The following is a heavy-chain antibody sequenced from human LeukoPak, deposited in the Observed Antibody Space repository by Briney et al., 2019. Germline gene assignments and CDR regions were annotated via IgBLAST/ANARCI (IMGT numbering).Heavy chain of an antibody. Sequence: PVKVSCKASGGTFSSYAISWVRQAPGQGLEWMGGIIPIFGTANYAQKFQGRVTITADESTSTAYMELSSLRSEDTAVYYCARTYYYDSSGYSNWFDPWGQGTLVTVSS. CDR1: GGTFSSYA. CDR2: IIPIFGTA. D-gene: IGHD3-22*01. CDR3: ARTYYYDSSGYSNWFDP. J-gene: IGHJ5*02. V-gene: IGHV1-69*13.